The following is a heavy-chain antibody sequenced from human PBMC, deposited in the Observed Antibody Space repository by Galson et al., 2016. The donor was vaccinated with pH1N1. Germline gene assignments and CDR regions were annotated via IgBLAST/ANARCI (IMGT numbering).Heavy chain of an antibody. Sequence: SLRLSCAASGFTFTSYAMHWVRQAPGKGLEWVAVILYVGTNDYSADSVKGRCTISRDKTQSTVYLQINSRRTEDTAVYYCAVDGEYSGNEGVHCAQGTLVIVSS. D-gene: IGHD5-12*01. V-gene: IGHV3-30*04. J-gene: IGHJ4*02. CDR1: GFTFTSYA. CDR2: ILYVGTND. CDR3: AVDGEYSGNEGVH.